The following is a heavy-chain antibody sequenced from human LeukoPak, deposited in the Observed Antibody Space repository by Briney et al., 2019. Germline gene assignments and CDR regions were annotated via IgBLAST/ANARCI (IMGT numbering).Heavy chain of an antibody. CDR2: IYTRGSA. D-gene: IGHD5-12*01. J-gene: IGHJ4*02. V-gene: IGHV4-4*07. Sequence: GSLRLSCAASGFTFSKAWMSWVRQAPGKGLEWIGHIYTRGSANYNPSLKSRVTMSVDTSKNQFSLRLSSVTAADTAIYYCAREWHHVFDYWGQGILVTVSS. CDR1: GFTFSKAW. CDR3: AREWHHVFDY.